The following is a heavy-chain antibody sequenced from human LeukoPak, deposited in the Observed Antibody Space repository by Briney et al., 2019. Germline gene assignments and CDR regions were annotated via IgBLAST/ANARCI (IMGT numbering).Heavy chain of an antibody. CDR2: INPSSGGT. D-gene: IGHD2-2*01. CDR3: AREGDVVADVNWYDP. Sequence: GASVKVSCKASGYTFTAYYMHWVRQAPGQGPEWMGWINPSSGGTKYAQKLQGRVTMTRDTSISTVYMELSRLRTGGTAVYYCAREGDVVADVNWYDPWGQGTLVTISS. CDR1: GYTFTAYY. V-gene: IGHV1-2*02. J-gene: IGHJ5*02.